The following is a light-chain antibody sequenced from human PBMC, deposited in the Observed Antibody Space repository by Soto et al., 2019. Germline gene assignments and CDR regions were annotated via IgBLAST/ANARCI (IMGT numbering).Light chain of an antibody. CDR2: GAS. Sequence: EIVMTQSPATLSVSPGERATLSFRASQSINNNLAWYQQKPGQAPRLLIYGASTRATGIPARFSGSGSGTEFTLTISSLQSEDFAVYYCQQYNNWLTFGGGTKVDIK. CDR1: QSINNN. V-gene: IGKV3-15*01. J-gene: IGKJ4*01. CDR3: QQYNNWLT.